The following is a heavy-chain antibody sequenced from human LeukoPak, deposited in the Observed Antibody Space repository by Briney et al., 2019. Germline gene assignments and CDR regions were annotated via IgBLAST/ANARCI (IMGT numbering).Heavy chain of an antibody. CDR3: VKGITAMVPFFDY. J-gene: IGHJ4*02. CDR1: GFTFSRYA. D-gene: IGHD5-18*01. V-gene: IGHV3-64D*06. Sequence: PGGSLRLSCSASGFTFSRYAMHWVRQAPGTGLEYVSAITSNGGSTYYADSVKGRSTISRDNSKNTLYLQMSSLRAEDTAVYYCVKGITAMVPFFDYWGQGTLVTVSS. CDR2: ITSNGGST.